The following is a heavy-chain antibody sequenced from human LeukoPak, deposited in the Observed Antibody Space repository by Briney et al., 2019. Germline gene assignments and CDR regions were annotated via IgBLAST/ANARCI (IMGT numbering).Heavy chain of an antibody. J-gene: IGHJ4*02. V-gene: IGHV3-9*01. D-gene: IGHD6-19*01. CDR2: ISWNSGSI. CDR1: GFTFDDYA. CDR3: AKESGRAVAGHGGVFDY. Sequence: PGGSLRLSCAASGFTFDDYAMHWVRQAPGKGLEWVSGISWNSGSIGYADSVKGRFTISRDNAKNSLYLQMNSLRAEDTALYYCAKESGRAVAGHGGVFDYWGQGTLVTDSS.